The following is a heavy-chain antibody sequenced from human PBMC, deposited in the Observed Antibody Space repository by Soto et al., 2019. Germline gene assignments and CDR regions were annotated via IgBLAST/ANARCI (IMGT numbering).Heavy chain of an antibody. Sequence: SETLSLTCAVSGFFISSGNYWGWIRKPPGKGLEWIGSIFHGGNTYYNPSLKSRVTISVDMSKNQFSLKLNSVTAADTAVYYCERERWYDAFDVWGQGTVVTVSS. CDR2: IFHGGNT. V-gene: IGHV4-38-2*02. D-gene: IGHD2-15*01. CDR1: GFFISSGNY. J-gene: IGHJ3*01. CDR3: ERERWYDAFDV.